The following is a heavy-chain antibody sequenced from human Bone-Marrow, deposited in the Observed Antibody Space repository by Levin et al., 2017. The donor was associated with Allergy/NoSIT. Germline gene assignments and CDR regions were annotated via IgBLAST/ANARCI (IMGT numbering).Heavy chain of an antibody. J-gene: IGHJ6*02. CDR3: ARGRSMDV. CDR1: GFTFSNSW. V-gene: IGHV3-7*01. Sequence: PGGSLRLSCTTSGFTFSNSWMTWVRQAPGKGLEWVASTDQDGSDEDYVDSVKGRFTISRDNVKMSLFLQLNSLRAEDTAVYYCARGRSMDVWGQGTTVTVSS. CDR2: TDQDGSDE.